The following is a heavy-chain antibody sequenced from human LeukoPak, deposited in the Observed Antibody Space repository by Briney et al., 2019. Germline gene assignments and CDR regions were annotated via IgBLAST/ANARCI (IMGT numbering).Heavy chain of an antibody. CDR2: INWNGGST. D-gene: IGHD2-15*01. CDR1: GFTFDDYG. V-gene: IGHV3-20*04. J-gene: IGHJ4*02. Sequence: GGYLRLYCAAAGFTFDDYGMSWVRQAPGKGLEWVSGINWNGGSTGYADSVKGRFTISRDNAKNSLYLQMNSLRAEDTALYYCARASTAEYSLIDYWGQGTLVTVSS. CDR3: ARASTAEYSLIDY.